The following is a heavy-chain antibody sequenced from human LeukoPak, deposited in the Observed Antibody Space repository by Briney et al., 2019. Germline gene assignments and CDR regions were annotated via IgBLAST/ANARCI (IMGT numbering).Heavy chain of an antibody. CDR3: VREGDVLGATIDS. D-gene: IGHD1-26*01. J-gene: IGHJ4*02. Sequence: SETLSLTCIAFDYSISSGYYWGWIRPPPGKGLEWIGSISHSGTTYYNPSLKSRITISLDTSRNQFSLKLRSVTAADTAFYYCVREGDVLGATIDSWGQGTLVTVSS. V-gene: IGHV4-38-2*02. CDR1: DYSISSGYY. CDR2: ISHSGTT.